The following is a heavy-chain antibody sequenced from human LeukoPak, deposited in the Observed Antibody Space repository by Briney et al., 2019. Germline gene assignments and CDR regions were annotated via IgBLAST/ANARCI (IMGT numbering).Heavy chain of an antibody. CDR3: ARFSPRAMGNYLDF. CDR2: IYPRGST. J-gene: IGHJ4*02. V-gene: IGHV4-30-2*01. CDR1: GGSISSGSYS. D-gene: IGHD7-27*01. Sequence: SQTLSLTCAVSGGSISSGSYSWSWIRQPPGKGLEGIGYIYPRGSTYYNPSLKSRVILSLDKSANQFSLNLSSVTAADTAVYYCARFSPRAMGNYLDFWGQGTLVTVSS.